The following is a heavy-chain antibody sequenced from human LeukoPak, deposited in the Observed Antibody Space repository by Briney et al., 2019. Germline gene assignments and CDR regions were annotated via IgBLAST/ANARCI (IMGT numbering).Heavy chain of an antibody. Sequence: GGSLRLSCAASGFTFSSYWVNWIRQAPGKGLEWVATIKEDGSEKYYVDSVKGRFTISRDNAKNSLYLQMNSLRAEDTAVYYCYCGTYSGFDNWGQGTQVTVSS. CDR1: GFTFSSYW. CDR3: YCGTYSGFDN. CDR2: IKEDGSEK. V-gene: IGHV3-7*01. D-gene: IGHD1-26*01. J-gene: IGHJ4*02.